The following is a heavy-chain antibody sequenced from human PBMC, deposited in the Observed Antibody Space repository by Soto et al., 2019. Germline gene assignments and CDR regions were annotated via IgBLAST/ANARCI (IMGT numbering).Heavy chain of an antibody. Sequence: QVQLVQSGAEVKKPGASVKVSCKASGYTFTSYYMHWVRQAPGQGLEWMGIINPSGGSTSYAQKFQGRVTMTRDTSTSTVYMELSSLRSEDTAVYYCARGGSYSKDYYYYGMDVWGQGTTVTVSS. V-gene: IGHV1-46*01. CDR2: INPSGGST. D-gene: IGHD4-4*01. CDR1: GYTFTSYY. CDR3: ARGGSYSKDYYYYGMDV. J-gene: IGHJ6*02.